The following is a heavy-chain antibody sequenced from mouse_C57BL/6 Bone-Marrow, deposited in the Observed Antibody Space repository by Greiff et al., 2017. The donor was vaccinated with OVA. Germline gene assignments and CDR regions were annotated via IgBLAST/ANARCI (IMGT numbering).Heavy chain of an antibody. V-gene: IGHV5-16*01. CDR1: GFTFSDYY. CDR3: ARGGWDWYFDV. Sequence: EVHLVESEGGLVQPGSSMKLSCTASGFTFSDYYMAWVRQVPEKGLEWVANINNVGSSTYYLDSLKSRFIISRDNAKNILYLQMSSLKSEDTATYYCARGGWDWYFDVWGTGTTVTVSS. J-gene: IGHJ1*03. CDR2: INNVGSST. D-gene: IGHD3-3*01.